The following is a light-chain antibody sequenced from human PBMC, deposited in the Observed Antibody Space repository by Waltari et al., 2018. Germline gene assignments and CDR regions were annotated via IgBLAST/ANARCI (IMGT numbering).Light chain of an antibody. CDR1: QSVSTY. CDR2: HAS. J-gene: IGKJ1*01. Sequence: EIVLTQSPGTVSLSPGDRATFSCWASQSVSTYLAWSQQKPGQAPRLLIYHASTRVTGIPDRFSGSGSGTDFSLTISRLEPEDFAMYYCHQYVESPATFGQGTKVEIK. V-gene: IGKV3-20*01. CDR3: HQYVESPAT.